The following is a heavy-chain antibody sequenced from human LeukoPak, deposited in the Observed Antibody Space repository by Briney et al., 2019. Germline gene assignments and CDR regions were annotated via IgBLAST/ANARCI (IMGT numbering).Heavy chain of an antibody. CDR2: IYHSGST. Sequence: SETLSLTCAVYGGSFSGYYWSWIRQPPGKGLGWIGEIYHSGSTNYNPSLKSRVTISVDKSKNQFSLKLSSVTAADTAVYYCARARWELLSYFDYWGQGTLVTVSS. CDR3: ARARWELLSYFDY. J-gene: IGHJ4*02. CDR1: GGSFSGYY. V-gene: IGHV4-34*01. D-gene: IGHD1-26*01.